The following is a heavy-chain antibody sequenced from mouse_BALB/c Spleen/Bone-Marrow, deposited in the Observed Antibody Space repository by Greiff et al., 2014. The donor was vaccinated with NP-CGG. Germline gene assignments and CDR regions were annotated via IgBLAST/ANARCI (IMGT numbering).Heavy chain of an antibody. J-gene: IGHJ4*01. CDR1: GYTFTDYA. V-gene: IGHV1S137*01. Sequence: QVQLKESGAELVRPGVSVKISCKGSGYTFTDYAMHWVKQSHAKSLEWIGVISTYYGDASYNQKFKGKATMTVDNYSSTAYMELARLSSEDTASYYCARDAMDYWGQGTSVTVSS. CDR2: ISTYYGDA. CDR3: ARDAMDY.